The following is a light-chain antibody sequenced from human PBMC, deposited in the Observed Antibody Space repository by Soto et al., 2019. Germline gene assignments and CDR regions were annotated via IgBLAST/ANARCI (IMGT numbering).Light chain of an antibody. CDR2: GAS. Sequence: EIVMTKSPATLSVSPGERATLSCRASQSVSSNLAGYQQKPGQAPRLLMYGASTRATGIPDMFSGSGSGTEFTITISSLQSEDFAVSYCQQQNNWPPWTFGQGTKVEIK. J-gene: IGKJ1*01. CDR3: QQQNNWPPWT. V-gene: IGKV3-15*01. CDR1: QSVSSN.